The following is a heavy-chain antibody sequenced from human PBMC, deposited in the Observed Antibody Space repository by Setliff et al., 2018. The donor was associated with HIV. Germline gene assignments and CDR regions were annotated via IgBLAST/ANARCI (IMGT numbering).Heavy chain of an antibody. J-gene: IGHJ5*02. CDR2: ICSSVCC. Sequence: PSETLSLTCTVSGASIDSAGYYWGWFRQYPGKGLEWIGYICSSVCCNYNPSLPRRAYIFGDTFKKQFSLTLGSVAAADPAVYYCARAPTSPDGHYVWWDTCGQGIPVTVSS. CDR3: ARAPTSPDGHYVWWDT. CDR1: GASIDSAGYY. V-gene: IGHV4-31*03. D-gene: IGHD3-16*01.